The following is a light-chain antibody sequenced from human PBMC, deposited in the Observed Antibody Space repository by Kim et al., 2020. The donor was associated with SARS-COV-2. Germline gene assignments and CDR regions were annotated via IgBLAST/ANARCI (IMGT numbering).Light chain of an antibody. CDR3: QQYGSSPPIT. Sequence: EIVLTQSPGTLSLSPGEGATLSCRASQSVGTTYLAWYQQKPGQPLRLLIYGASSRAIGIPVRFSGSGSGTDFTLTISRLEPEDFGVYYCQQYGSSPPITFGQGTRLEI. J-gene: IGKJ5*01. CDR2: GAS. CDR1: QSVGTTY. V-gene: IGKV3-20*01.